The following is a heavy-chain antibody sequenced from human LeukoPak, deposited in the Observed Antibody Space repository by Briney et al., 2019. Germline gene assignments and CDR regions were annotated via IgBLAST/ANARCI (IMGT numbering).Heavy chain of an antibody. D-gene: IGHD4-17*01. J-gene: IGHJ3*02. V-gene: IGHV3-21*01. CDR2: ISSSSTYI. CDR1: GFTFSSYS. Sequence: GGSLRLSFAASGFTFSSYSMNLVRQAPGKGLEWVSYISSSSTYIYYADSVKGRFTVSRDNPQNSLHLQMNSLRAEDTAVYYCARNVTTTPITTGCAFNIWGQGTMVTVSS. CDR3: ARNVTTTPITTGCAFNI.